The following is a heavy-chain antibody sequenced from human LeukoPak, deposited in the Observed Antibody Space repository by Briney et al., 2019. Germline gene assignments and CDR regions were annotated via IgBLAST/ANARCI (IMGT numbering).Heavy chain of an antibody. CDR1: GVSMSSSPYY. D-gene: IGHD2/OR15-2a*01. J-gene: IGHJ5*02. Sequence: SETLSLTCTVSGVSMSSSPYYWGWIRQPPGKGLEWIGTIYDSGNTNYNPFLRSRLTISVDTSTNQFSLKLSSVTAADTAVYYCARHDCDSSRCSVNWFDPWGQGTLVTVSS. CDR3: ARHDCDSSRCSVNWFDP. CDR2: IYDSGNT. V-gene: IGHV4-39*01.